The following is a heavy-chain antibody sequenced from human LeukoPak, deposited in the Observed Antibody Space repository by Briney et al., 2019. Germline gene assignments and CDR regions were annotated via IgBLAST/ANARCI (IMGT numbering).Heavy chain of an antibody. V-gene: IGHV1-46*01. CDR3: ARAPSPPSAIFGPYGMDV. CDR1: GYTFTSYY. Sequence: ASVKVSCKASGYTFTSYYMHWVRQAPGQGLEWMGIINPSGGSTSYAQKFQGRVTMTRDTSTSTVYMELSSLRSEDTAVYYCARAPSPPSAIFGPYGMDVWGQGTTVTASS. CDR2: INPSGGST. J-gene: IGHJ6*02. D-gene: IGHD3-3*01.